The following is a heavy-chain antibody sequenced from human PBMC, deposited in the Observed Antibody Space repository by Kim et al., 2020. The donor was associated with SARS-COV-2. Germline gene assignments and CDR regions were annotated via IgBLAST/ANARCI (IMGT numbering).Heavy chain of an antibody. CDR2: IHRGGGT. Sequence: GGSLRLPCAASGFTVSSSYMTWVRQAPGKGLEWVSVIHRGGGTDYADSVKGRFTISRDNSKNTVYLQMNNLRAEDTAVYFCARDLYTATSHWGQGTLVTV. D-gene: IGHD3-16*01. J-gene: IGHJ4*02. CDR1: GFTVSSSY. CDR3: ARDLYTATSH. V-gene: IGHV3-53*01.